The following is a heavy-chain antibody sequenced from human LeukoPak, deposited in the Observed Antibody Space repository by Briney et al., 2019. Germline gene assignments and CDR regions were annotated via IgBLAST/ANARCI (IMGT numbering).Heavy chain of an antibody. CDR1: GGSLSSNNW. CDR3: ARHLQNSYYYSMDV. J-gene: IGHJ6*03. D-gene: IGHD3-3*02. CDR2: IFHSGST. Sequence: PSGTLSLTCAVSGGSLSSNNWCSWVRQPPGRGLGGIGEIFHSGSTNYNPSLKSRLTLSVDTSKNQFSLKLSSVTAADTAVYFCARHLQNSYYYSMDVWGTGTTVTVSS. V-gene: IGHV4-4*02.